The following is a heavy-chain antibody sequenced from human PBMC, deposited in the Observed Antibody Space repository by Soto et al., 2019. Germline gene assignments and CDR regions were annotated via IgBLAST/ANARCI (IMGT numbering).Heavy chain of an antibody. CDR1: GYTFTSYG. V-gene: IGHV1-69*10. CDR3: ASFNACGDCYRTQSPNYYYYGMDV. CDR2: IIPIIGNT. D-gene: IGHD2-21*02. Sequence: SVKVSCKASGYTFTSYGISWVRQAPGQGLEWMGWIIPIIGNTNYAQKFQGRVTITADKSTSTAYMELSSLRSEDTAVYYCASFNACGDCYRTQSPNYYYYGMDVWGQGTTVTVSS. J-gene: IGHJ6*02.